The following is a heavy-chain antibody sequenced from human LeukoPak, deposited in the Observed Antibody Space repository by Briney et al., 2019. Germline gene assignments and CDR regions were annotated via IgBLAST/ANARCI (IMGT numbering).Heavy chain of an antibody. Sequence: GGSLRLSCAASGLTFSSYGMHWVRQAPGKGLEWVAVISYDGSNKYYADSVKGRFTISRDNSKNTLYLQMNSLRAEDTAVYYCARAYCSGGSCTTRPHLAYWGQGTLVTVSS. J-gene: IGHJ4*02. CDR2: ISYDGSNK. V-gene: IGHV3-30*19. D-gene: IGHD2-15*01. CDR3: ARAYCSGGSCTTRPHLAY. CDR1: GLTFSSYG.